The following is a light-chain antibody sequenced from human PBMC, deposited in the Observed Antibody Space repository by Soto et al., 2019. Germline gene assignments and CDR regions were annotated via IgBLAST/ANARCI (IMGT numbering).Light chain of an antibody. J-gene: IGKJ1*01. CDR2: GAS. CDR1: QSVSSSY. V-gene: IGKV3-20*01. CDR3: QQYGSSP. Sequence: EIVLTQSPGTLSLSPGERATLSCRASQSVSSSYLAWYQRKPGQAPRLLIYGASSIPDRFTGSGSGTDFTLTISRLEPEDFAVYYCQQYGSSPFGQGTKVDIK.